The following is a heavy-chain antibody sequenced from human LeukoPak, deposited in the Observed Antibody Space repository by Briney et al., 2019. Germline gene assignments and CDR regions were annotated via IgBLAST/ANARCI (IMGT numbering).Heavy chain of an antibody. CDR2: ISYNGDST. J-gene: IGHJ3*02. CDR3: VFDRETQEQI. V-gene: IGHV3-64*03. Sequence: SGGSLRLSCSGSGFTFSRHNMHWVRQAPGKGLEYVSDISYNGDSTYYVDSVKGRFTISRDNSKNTLDLTMSSLRPEATAVYYCVFDRETQEQIWGPGKLVTVSS. CDR1: GFTFSRHN. D-gene: IGHD1-26*01.